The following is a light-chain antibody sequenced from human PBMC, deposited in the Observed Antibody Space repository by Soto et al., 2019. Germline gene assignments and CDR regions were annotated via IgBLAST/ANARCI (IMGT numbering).Light chain of an antibody. CDR3: QQFNTYSLFT. J-gene: IGKJ3*01. CDR1: QTISSW. V-gene: IGKV1-5*03. CDR2: KAS. Sequence: DIQMTQSPSTLSASVGDRVTLTCRASQTISSWLAWYQQKPGKAPKLLIYKASTLQSGVPSRFXGSGSGTEFTLTTSNLQPDDFATYYCQQFNTYSLFTFGPGTKVDIK.